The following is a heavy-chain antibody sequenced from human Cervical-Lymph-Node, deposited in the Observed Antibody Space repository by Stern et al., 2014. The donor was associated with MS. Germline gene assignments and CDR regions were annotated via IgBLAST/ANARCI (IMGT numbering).Heavy chain of an antibody. V-gene: IGHV3-11*06. D-gene: IGHD1-26*01. J-gene: IGHJ1*01. CDR1: GFTFSDDY. CDR3: ARDSGSYFAEYFQH. Sequence: VQLVESGGGLVKPGGSLRLSCAASGFTFSDDYMSWIRQAPGKGLEWVSYISRSSSYTNYAGSVKGRFTIARDNAKNSLYLQMNSLRAEDTAVYYCARDSGSYFAEYFQHWGQGTLVTVSS. CDR2: ISRSSSYT.